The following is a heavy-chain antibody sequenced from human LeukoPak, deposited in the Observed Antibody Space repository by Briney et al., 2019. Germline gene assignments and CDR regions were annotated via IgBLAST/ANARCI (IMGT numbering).Heavy chain of an antibody. CDR3: AKDYSSGWYGAFDI. D-gene: IGHD6-19*01. Sequence: PGGSLRLSCAASGFTFDDYAMHWVRQAPGKGLEWVSGISWNSGSIGYADSVKGRFTISRDNAKNSLYLQMNSLRAEDTALYYCAKDYSSGWYGAFDIWGQGTTVTVSS. CDR2: ISWNSGSI. V-gene: IGHV3-9*01. CDR1: GFTFDDYA. J-gene: IGHJ3*02.